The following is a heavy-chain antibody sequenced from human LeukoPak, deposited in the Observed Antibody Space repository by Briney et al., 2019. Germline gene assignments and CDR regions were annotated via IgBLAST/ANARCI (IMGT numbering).Heavy chain of an antibody. J-gene: IGHJ5*02. V-gene: IGHV1-8*01. D-gene: IGHD6-6*01. CDR3: ARMNFEYSSSSNWFDP. CDR2: MNPNSGNT. Sequence: VASVKVSCKASGYTFTSYDINWVRQATGQGLEWMGWMNPNSGNTGYAQKFQGRVTMTRNTSISTAYMELSSLRSEDTAVYYCARMNFEYSSSSNWFDPWGQGTLVTVSS. CDR1: GYTFTSYD.